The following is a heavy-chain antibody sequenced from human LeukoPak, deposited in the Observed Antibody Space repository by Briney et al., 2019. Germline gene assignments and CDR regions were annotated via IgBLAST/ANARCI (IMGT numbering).Heavy chain of an antibody. V-gene: IGHV3-74*01. Sequence: PGGSLRLSCVVSGFTSGFTFSSRWMHWVRQAPGKGLVWVSLVKNDGSTNYADSVKGRFTVSRDNAENTLYLQMNNLRVEDTALYFCHPLGYTSNWGQGTLSPSPQ. CDR3: HPLGYTSN. CDR1: GFTFSSRW. J-gene: IGHJ4*02. D-gene: IGHD6-13*01. CDR2: VKNDGST.